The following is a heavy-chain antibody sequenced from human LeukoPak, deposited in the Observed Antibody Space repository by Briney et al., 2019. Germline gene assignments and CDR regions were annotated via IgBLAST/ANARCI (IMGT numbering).Heavy chain of an antibody. Sequence: GGSLRLSCAASGFTFNNFWMHWVRQAPGKGLEWVSRINSDGSTTTYADSVKGRFTISRDNAKNTLYLQMNSLRAEDTAVYYCATSRTFDYWGQGTLVTVSS. CDR1: GFTFNNFW. CDR3: ATSRTFDY. CDR2: INSDGSTT. J-gene: IGHJ4*02. V-gene: IGHV3-74*01. D-gene: IGHD6-13*01.